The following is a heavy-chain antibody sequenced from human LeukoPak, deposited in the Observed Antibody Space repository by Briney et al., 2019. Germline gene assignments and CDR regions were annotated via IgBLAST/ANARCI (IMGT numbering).Heavy chain of an antibody. D-gene: IGHD3-22*01. CDR3: AREAPGDSSGYGYYDL. Sequence: GGSLRLSCAASGFTFSSYWMHWVRQAPGKGLVWVSRINSDGSSTSYADSVKGRFTISRDNAKNTLYLQMNSLGAEDTAVYYCAREAPGDSSGYGYYDLWGRGTLVTVSS. CDR1: GFTFSSYW. V-gene: IGHV3-74*01. CDR2: INSDGSST. J-gene: IGHJ2*01.